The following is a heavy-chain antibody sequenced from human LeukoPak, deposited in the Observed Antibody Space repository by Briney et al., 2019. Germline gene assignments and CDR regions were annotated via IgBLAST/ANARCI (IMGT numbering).Heavy chain of an antibody. V-gene: IGHV4-61*02. D-gene: IGHD3-10*01. CDR2: IYTSGST. CDR1: GGSISSGSYY. J-gene: IGHJ5*02. CDR3: ARRKALWFGEPNWFDP. Sequence: SQTLSLTCTVSGGSISSGSYYWSWIRQPAGKGLEWIGRIYTSGSTNYNPSLKSRVTISVDTSKNQFSLKLSSVTAADTAVYYCARRKALWFGEPNWFDPWGQGTLVTVSS.